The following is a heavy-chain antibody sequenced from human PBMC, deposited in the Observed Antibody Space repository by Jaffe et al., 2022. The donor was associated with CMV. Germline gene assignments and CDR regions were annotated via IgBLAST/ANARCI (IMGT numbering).Heavy chain of an antibody. D-gene: IGHD3-22*01. V-gene: IGHV3-30*18. CDR1: GFTFSSYG. CDR2: ISYDGSNK. J-gene: IGHJ4*02. CDR3: AKDPYYYDSSGYRGRLDY. Sequence: QVQLVESGGGVVQPGRSLRLSCAASGFTFSSYGMHWVRQAPGKGLEWVAVISYDGSNKYYADSVKGRFTISRDNSKNTLYLQMNSLRAEDTAVYYCAKDPYYYDSSGYRGRLDYWGQGTLVTVSS.